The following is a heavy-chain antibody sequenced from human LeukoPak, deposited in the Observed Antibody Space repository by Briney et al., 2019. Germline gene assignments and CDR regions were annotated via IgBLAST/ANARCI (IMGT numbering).Heavy chain of an antibody. CDR1: GGSISSYH. D-gene: IGHD6-6*01. CDR3: AREGRDADPRVSDY. Sequence: SETLSLTCTVSGGSISSYHWSWIRQPAGKGLEWIGRMHPSGSTNYNPSLKSRVTMTVDTSKNQFSLNLSSVTAADTAVYYCAREGRDADPRVSDYWGQGTLVTVSS. CDR2: MHPSGST. J-gene: IGHJ4*02. V-gene: IGHV4-4*07.